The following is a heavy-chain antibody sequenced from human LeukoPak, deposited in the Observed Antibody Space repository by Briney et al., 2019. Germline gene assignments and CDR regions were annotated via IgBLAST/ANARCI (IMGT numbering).Heavy chain of an antibody. V-gene: IGHV3-23*01. J-gene: IGHJ4*02. CDR2: ISGSGGNT. CDR1: GFTFSSSA. Sequence: GGSLRLSCAASGFTFSSSAMSWIRQGPGKGLEWVSAISGSGGNTYYADSVKGRFTISRDNSRNTLYLQMNSLRAEDTAVYYCAKARPCSSATCYREFDYWGQGTLVTVSS. CDR3: AKARPCSSATCYREFDY. D-gene: IGHD2-2*02.